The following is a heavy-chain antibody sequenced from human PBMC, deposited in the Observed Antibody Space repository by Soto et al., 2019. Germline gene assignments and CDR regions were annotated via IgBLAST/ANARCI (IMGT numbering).Heavy chain of an antibody. D-gene: IGHD6-13*01. CDR3: ARAQEQLEPYYFDY. Sequence: KPSETLSLTCTVSGGSISSGGYYWSWIRQHPGKGLEWIGYIYYSGSTYYNPSLKSRVTISVDTSKNQFSLKLSSVTAADTAVYYCARAQEQLEPYYFDYWGQGTLVTVSS. J-gene: IGHJ4*02. CDR1: GGSISSGGYY. V-gene: IGHV4-31*03. CDR2: IYYSGST.